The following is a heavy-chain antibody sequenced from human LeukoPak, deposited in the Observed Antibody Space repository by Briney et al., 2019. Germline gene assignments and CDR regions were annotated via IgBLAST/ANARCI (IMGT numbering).Heavy chain of an antibody. J-gene: IGHJ4*02. Sequence: GASVKVSCKASGYTFTGYYMHWVRQAPGQGLEWMGWINPNSGGTNYAQKFQGRVTMTRDTSISTAYMELSRLRSDDTAVYYCARFPGDSGSYFYPFDYWGQGTLVTASS. CDR2: INPNSGGT. CDR3: ARFPGDSGSYFYPFDY. D-gene: IGHD1-26*01. CDR1: GYTFTGYY. V-gene: IGHV1-2*02.